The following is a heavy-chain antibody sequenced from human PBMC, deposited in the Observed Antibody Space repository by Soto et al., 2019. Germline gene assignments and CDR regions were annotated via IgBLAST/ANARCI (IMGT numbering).Heavy chain of an antibody. CDR2: VHGGGST. V-gene: IGHV3-53*01. D-gene: IGHD3-16*01. Sequence: VQLVESGGGLIQPGGSLRLSCAASGFTVSNNHMTWVRQAAGKGLELVSFVHGGGSTSYADSVKGRFTISRDNSKNTLYLQMDSLRAEHTAIYYCAGRLTTAASLDYLGRGTLVTVSS. J-gene: IGHJ4*02. CDR3: AGRLTTAASLDY. CDR1: GFTVSNNH.